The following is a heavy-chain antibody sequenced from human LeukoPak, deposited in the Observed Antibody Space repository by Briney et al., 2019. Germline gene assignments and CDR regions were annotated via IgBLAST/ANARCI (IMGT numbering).Heavy chain of an antibody. CDR3: ARDPARTYYYDSSGYYFDY. J-gene: IGHJ4*02. D-gene: IGHD3-22*01. CDR2: ISSSSSNI. V-gene: IGHV3-48*04. Sequence: PGGSLRLSCAASGFTFSSYAMNWVRQAPGKGLEWVSHISSSSSNIYYSDSVRGRFTISRDNAKNSLYLQMNSLRAEDTAVYYCARDPARTYYYDSSGYYFDYWGQGTLVTVSS. CDR1: GFTFSSYA.